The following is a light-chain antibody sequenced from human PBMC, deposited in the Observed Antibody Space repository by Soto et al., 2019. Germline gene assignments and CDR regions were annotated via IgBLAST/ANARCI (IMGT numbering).Light chain of an antibody. J-gene: IGKJ4*01. Sequence: DIQMTQSPSTLSASVGDRVTITCRASQSISNWLAWYQQKPGKAPKLLIYKASSLESGVSSRFSGSGSGTEFTRTISSLQPDDFATYYCQQYKSFPLTFGGGTKVEIK. CDR2: KAS. CDR3: QQYKSFPLT. CDR1: QSISNW. V-gene: IGKV1-5*03.